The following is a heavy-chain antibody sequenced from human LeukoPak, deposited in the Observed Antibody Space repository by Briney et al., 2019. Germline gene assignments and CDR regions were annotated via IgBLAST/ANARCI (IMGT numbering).Heavy chain of an antibody. CDR3: ARHRGPLRGWFDP. V-gene: IGHV4-38-2*01. Sequence: PSETLSLTCAVSGYSISSGYYWGWIRQPPGKGLEWIGSIYHSGSTYYNPSLKSRVTISVDTSKNQFSLKLSSVTAADTAVYYCARHRGPLRGWFDPWGQGTLVTVSS. J-gene: IGHJ5*02. CDR1: GYSISSGYY. CDR2: IYHSGST. D-gene: IGHD3-10*01.